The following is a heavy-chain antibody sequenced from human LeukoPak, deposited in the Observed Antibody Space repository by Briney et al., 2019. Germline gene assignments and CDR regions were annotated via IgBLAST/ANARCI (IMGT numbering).Heavy chain of an antibody. J-gene: IGHJ4*02. V-gene: IGHV3-33*01. CDR1: GFTFSSYG. CDR2: IWYDGSNK. Sequence: PGGSLRLSCAASGFTFSSYGMHWVRQAPGKGLEWVAVIWYDGSNKYYADSVKGRFTISRDNSKNTLYLQMNSLRAEDTAVYYCARAYDSRYYFDYWGQGTLVTVSS. CDR3: ARAYDSRYYFDY. D-gene: IGHD3-3*01.